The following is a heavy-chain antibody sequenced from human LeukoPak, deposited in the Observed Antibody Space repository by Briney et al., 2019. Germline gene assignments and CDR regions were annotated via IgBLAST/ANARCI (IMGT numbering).Heavy chain of an antibody. D-gene: IGHD7-27*01. Sequence: GGPLRLSCAASGFTFSSYTMSWVRQAPGKGLEWVSTITTSDGNTYYADSVKGRFTVSRDNSKNTLFLQMNSLRAEDTAVYYCAKDGGLWVSAHWGDSWGRGTLVTVSS. V-gene: IGHV3-23*01. CDR1: GFTFSSYT. CDR2: ITTSDGNT. CDR3: AKDGGLWVSAHWGDS. J-gene: IGHJ4*02.